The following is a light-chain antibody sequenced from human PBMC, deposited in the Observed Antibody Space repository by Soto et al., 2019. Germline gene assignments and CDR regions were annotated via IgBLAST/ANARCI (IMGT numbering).Light chain of an antibody. J-gene: IGLJ1*01. CDR1: SSDIGSYHL. CDR3: CSYAGSNWGYV. Sequence: QSALPQPASVSGSPGQSITISCTGTSSDIGSYHLVSWYQHHSGKAPKLIIYKVSQWPSGVSDRFSASKSGSTASLTISGLQAEDEADYYCCSYAGSNWGYVFGTGTKVTVL. CDR2: KVS. V-gene: IGLV2-23*02.